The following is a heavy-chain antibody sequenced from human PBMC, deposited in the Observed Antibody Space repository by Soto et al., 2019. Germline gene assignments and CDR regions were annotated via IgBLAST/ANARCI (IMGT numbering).Heavy chain of an antibody. V-gene: IGHV4-30-4*01. CDR3: ARDVGHGDYDY. Sequence: SETLSPTCNFSAAFSSRGIYYWGCIRQPPGKGLEWIGYIYSSGSTYYNPSLKSRVTISVDTSKNLFSLKLRSVTAADTAVYYCARDVGHGDYDYWGQGTLVTVSS. CDR2: IYSSGST. D-gene: IGHD4-17*01. CDR1: AAFSSRGIYY. J-gene: IGHJ4*02.